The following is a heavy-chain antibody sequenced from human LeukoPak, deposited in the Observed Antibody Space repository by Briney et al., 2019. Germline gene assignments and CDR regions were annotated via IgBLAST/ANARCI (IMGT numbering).Heavy chain of an antibody. V-gene: IGHV1-18*01. CDR3: ARGGVSNSWYRTPDY. J-gene: IGHJ4*02. Sequence: ASVKVSCKASGYSFTYYGISWVRQAPGQGLEWMGWISTYDGNTNYVQKLQGRVTMATDTSTSTAYRELRSLRSDDTAVYYCARGGVSNSWYRTPDYWGQGTLVAVSS. CDR1: GYSFTYYG. D-gene: IGHD6-13*01. CDR2: ISTYDGNT.